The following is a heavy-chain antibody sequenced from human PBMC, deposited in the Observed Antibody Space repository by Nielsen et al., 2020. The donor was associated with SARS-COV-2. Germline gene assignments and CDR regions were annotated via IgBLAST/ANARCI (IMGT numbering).Heavy chain of an antibody. CDR3: ARDWELKTLYYYGMDV. CDR1: GFTFSSYG. V-gene: IGHV3-33*01. J-gene: IGHJ6*02. D-gene: IGHD1-26*01. CDR2: IWYDGSNK. Sequence: GGSLRLSCAASGFTFSSYGMHWVRQAPGKGLEWVAVIWYDGSNKYYADSVKGRFTISRDNSKNTLYLQMNSLRAEDTAVYYCARDWELKTLYYYGMDVWGQGTTVTVSS.